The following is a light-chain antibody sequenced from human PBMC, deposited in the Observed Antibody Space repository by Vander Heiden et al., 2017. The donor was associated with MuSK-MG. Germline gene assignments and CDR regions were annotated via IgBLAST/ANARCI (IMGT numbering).Light chain of an antibody. Sequence: VGDRVTITCRASEDISTWLAWYQQTPGEAPRLLIFDASNLESGVPSRFSGSGSGTHFILTVSNLQPEDFASYYCQQTGSFPITFGGGPKVEI. CDR2: DAS. CDR1: EDISTW. V-gene: IGKV1-12*01. CDR3: QQTGSFPIT. J-gene: IGKJ4*01.